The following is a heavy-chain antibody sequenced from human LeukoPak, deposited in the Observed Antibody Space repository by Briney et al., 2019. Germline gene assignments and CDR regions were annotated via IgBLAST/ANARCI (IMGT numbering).Heavy chain of an antibody. CDR3: ARDCSMISVTCNNWFDP. D-gene: IGHD3-22*01. CDR2: IYHSGST. CDR1: GGSISSGGYY. V-gene: IGHV4-30-2*01. Sequence: SQTLSLTCTVSGGSISSGGYYWSWIRQPPGKGLEWIGNIYHSGSTYYNPSLKSRVTISVDRSKNQFSLKLSSVTAADTAVYYCARDCSMISVTCNNWFDPWGQGTLVIVSS. J-gene: IGHJ5*02.